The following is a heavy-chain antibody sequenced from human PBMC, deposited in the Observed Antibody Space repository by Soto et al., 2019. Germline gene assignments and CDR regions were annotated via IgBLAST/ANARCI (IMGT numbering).Heavy chain of an antibody. CDR3: ASEGGSGGTFRFYAFEI. D-gene: IGHD2-15*01. Sequence: QVQLQESGPGLVKPSQTLSLTCTVSGGSISSGNYYWSWIRQPPGKGLEWIGYIYYSGSTYYNSSIEXPXPXSXXTSKHQFSLTLSSVTAADTAVYYCASEGGSGGTFRFYAFEIWGHGTMVTVSS. CDR2: IYYSGST. V-gene: IGHV4-30-4*01. CDR1: GGSISSGNYY. J-gene: IGHJ3*02.